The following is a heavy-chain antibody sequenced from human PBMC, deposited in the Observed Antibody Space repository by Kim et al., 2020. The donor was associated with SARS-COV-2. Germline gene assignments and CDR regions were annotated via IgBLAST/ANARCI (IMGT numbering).Heavy chain of an antibody. J-gene: IGHJ4*02. CDR1: GFTFSSYA. D-gene: IGHD3-10*01. V-gene: IGHV3-30*04. CDR2: ISYDGSNK. Sequence: GGSLRLSCAASGFTFSSYAMHWVRQAPGKGLEWVAVISYDGSNKYYADSVKGRFTISRDNSKNTLYLQMNSLRAEDTAVYYCARGPWGSGSYYLFDYWGQGTLVTVSS. CDR3: ARGPWGSGSYYLFDY.